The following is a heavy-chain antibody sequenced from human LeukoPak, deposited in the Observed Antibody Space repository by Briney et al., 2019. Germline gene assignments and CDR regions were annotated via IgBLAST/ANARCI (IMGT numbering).Heavy chain of an antibody. J-gene: IGHJ4*02. CDR3: ARASIRRRDYFDY. V-gene: IGHV3-7*01. CDR1: GFTFSSYS. CDR2: IKQDGSEK. D-gene: IGHD6-6*01. Sequence: GGSLRLSCAASGFTFSSYSMNWVRQAPGKGLEWVANIKQDGSEKYYVDSVKGRFTISRDNAKNSLYLQMNSLRAEDTAVYYCARASIRRRDYFDYWGQGTLVTVSS.